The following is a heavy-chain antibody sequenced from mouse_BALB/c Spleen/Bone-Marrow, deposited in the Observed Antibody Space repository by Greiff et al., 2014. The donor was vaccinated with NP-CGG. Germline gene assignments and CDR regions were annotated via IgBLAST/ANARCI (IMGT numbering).Heavy chain of an antibody. D-gene: IGHD2-12*01. J-gene: IGHJ4*01. Sequence: EVQRVESGGGLVKPGGFLKLSCAASGFTFSDYYMYWVRQTPEKRLEWVATISDGGSYTYYPDSVKGRFTISRDNAKNNLYLQMSSLKSEDTAMYYCARDYDYAMDYWGQGTSVTVSS. CDR1: GFTFSDYY. V-gene: IGHV5-4*02. CDR3: ARDYDYAMDY. CDR2: ISDGGSYT.